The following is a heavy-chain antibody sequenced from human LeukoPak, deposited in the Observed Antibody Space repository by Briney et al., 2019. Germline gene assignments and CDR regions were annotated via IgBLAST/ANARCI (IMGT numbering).Heavy chain of an antibody. V-gene: IGHV3-21*01. J-gene: IGHJ5*02. CDR1: GFAFSTYS. D-gene: IGHD6-25*01. CDR3: ARERHTFDP. CDR2: ITSSSNYI. Sequence: GGSLRLSCAASGFAFSTYSMSWVRQAPGKGLEWVSTITSSSNYIHYADSVKGRFTISRDDAKNSLYLQMNSLRVEDTAMYHCARERHTFDPWGQGTLVTVSS.